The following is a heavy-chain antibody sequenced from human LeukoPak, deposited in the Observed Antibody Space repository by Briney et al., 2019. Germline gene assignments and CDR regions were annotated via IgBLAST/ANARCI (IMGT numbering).Heavy chain of an antibody. D-gene: IGHD3-9*01. Sequence: GGSLRLSCAASAFTFSSYAMSWVRQAPGKGLAWVSAISRSGGSTYYADSVKGRFTISRDNSKNTLYLQMNSLRAEDTAVYYCAKDPTYYDILTGPKDGGYWGQGTLVTVSS. CDR2: ISRSGGST. CDR1: AFTFSSYA. J-gene: IGHJ4*02. CDR3: AKDPTYYDILTGPKDGGY. V-gene: IGHV3-23*01.